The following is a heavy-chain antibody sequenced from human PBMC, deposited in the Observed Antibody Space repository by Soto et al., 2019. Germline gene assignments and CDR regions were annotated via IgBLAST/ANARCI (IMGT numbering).Heavy chain of an antibody. CDR3: AKGGATYGLLTHDY. J-gene: IGHJ4*02. V-gene: IGHV3-23*01. Sequence: PGGSLRLSCAASRFTVSNFTMSWVRQAPGKGLEWVSTITGTSANTYYTDSVKGRFAISRDNSQNTLYLQMNSLTTEDTAVHYCAKGGATYGLLTHDYWGQGXLVTVSS. CDR2: ITGTSANT. CDR1: RFTVSNFT. D-gene: IGHD3-9*01.